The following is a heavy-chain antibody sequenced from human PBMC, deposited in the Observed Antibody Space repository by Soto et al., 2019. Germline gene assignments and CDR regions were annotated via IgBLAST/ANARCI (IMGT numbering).Heavy chain of an antibody. J-gene: IGHJ4*02. V-gene: IGHV4-59*08. Sequence: QVQLQESGPGLVKPSETLSLTCTVSGGSISSYYWNWIRQPPGKGLEWIGYIYYSGSTNYNPSLKXRVTISVDTSKNQFSLKLSSVPAADTAVYYCARRYGAAADFWGQGILVTVSS. CDR2: IYYSGST. CDR3: ARRYGAAADF. D-gene: IGHD6-13*01. CDR1: GGSISSYY.